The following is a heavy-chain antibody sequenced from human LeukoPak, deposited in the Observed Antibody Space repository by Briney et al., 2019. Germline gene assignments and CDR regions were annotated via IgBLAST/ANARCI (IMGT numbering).Heavy chain of an antibody. D-gene: IGHD3-16*01. CDR1: GFTFSSYS. CDR2: ISSSSSYI. CDR3: ARDFVGFGGQVSGSDY. V-gene: IGHV3-21*01. J-gene: IGHJ4*01. Sequence: GGSLRLSCAASGFTFSSYSMNWVRQAPGKGLEWVPSISSSSSYIYYADSVKGRFTISRDNAKNSLYLQMNSLRAEDTAVYYCARDFVGFGGQVSGSDYWGHGTLVTVSS.